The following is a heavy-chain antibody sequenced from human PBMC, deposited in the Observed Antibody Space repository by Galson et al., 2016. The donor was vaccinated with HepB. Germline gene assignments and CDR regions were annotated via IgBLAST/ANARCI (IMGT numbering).Heavy chain of an antibody. V-gene: IGHV4-61*01. D-gene: IGHD2-21*02. J-gene: IGHJ4*02. CDR1: GASVSSGSYY. Sequence: ETLSLTCTVSGASVSSGSYYWSWIRQPPGKGLEWIGYIYYSGSTRYNPTLKGRVTISIDTSKNQFSLKLSSVAAADTAVYYCASGDSAIAFDFWGQGTLVTVSA. CDR3: ASGDSAIAFDF. CDR2: IYYSGST.